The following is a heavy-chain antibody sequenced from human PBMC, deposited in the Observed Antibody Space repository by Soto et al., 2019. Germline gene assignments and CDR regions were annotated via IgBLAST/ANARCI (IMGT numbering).Heavy chain of an antibody. D-gene: IGHD5-18*01. Sequence: GESLKISCKGSGYSFTSYWIGWVRQMPGEGLEWMGIIYPGDSDTRYSPSFQGQVTISADMSISTAYLQWSSLKASDTAMYYCARHGPRNPTGYSYGPVYYYYYGMDVWGQGTTVTVSS. CDR3: ARHGPRNPTGYSYGPVYYYYYGMDV. J-gene: IGHJ6*02. CDR2: IYPGDSDT. V-gene: IGHV5-51*01. CDR1: GYSFTSYW.